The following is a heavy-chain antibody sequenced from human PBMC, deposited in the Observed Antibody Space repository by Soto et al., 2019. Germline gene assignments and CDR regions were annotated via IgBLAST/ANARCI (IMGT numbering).Heavy chain of an antibody. CDR2: IYYSGTS. J-gene: IGHJ4*02. Sequence: PSETLSLTCTVSGGSISTSAYYWGWIRQPPGKGLEWIGTIYYSGTSYHNPSLKSRVTISVDTSKNQFSLTLTSVTAADTAVYYCAAGSGWYGPIGYLGQGTLVTVSS. D-gene: IGHD6-19*01. CDR3: AAGSGWYGPIGY. CDR1: GGSISTSAYY. V-gene: IGHV4-39*01.